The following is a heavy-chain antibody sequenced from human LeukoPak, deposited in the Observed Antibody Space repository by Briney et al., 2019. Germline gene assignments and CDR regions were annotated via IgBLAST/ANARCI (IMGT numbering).Heavy chain of an antibody. CDR2: IKNDGSTT. CDR3: ARERKYDSNFDY. CDR1: GFTFSGYW. Sequence: GGSLRLSCAASGFTFSGYWMHWVRQPPGKGLVWVSRIKNDGSTTTYADSVKGRFTVSRDNAKNTLYLQMNSLRAEDTAVYYCARERKYDSNFDYWGQGTRVTVAS. D-gene: IGHD1-1*01. J-gene: IGHJ4*02. V-gene: IGHV3-74*01.